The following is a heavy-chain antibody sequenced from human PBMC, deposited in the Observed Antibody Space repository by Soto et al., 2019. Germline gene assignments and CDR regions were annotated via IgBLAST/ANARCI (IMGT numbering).Heavy chain of an antibody. CDR2: ITSSSTTI. CDR3: ARDRTRAAAYYYDY. Sequence: GGSLRLSCAASGFTFSDYSMHWVRQSPGKGLEWLAYITSSSTTILYADSVKGRFTISRDNAKNSLYLQINSLRDEDTAGYYCARDRTRAAAYYYDYWGRGALVTVSS. V-gene: IGHV3-48*02. CDR1: GFTFSDYS. D-gene: IGHD6-25*01. J-gene: IGHJ4*02.